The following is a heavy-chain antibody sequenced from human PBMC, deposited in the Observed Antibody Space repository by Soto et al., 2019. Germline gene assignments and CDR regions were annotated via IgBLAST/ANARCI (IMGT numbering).Heavy chain of an antibody. D-gene: IGHD2-15*01. CDR3: ARSPTYCSGGSCYSALFDY. J-gene: IGHJ4*02. CDR2: IYYSGST. Sequence: SETLSLTCTVSGGSISSSSYYWGWIRQPPGKGLEWIGSIYYSGSTYYNPSLKSRVTISVDTSKNQFSLKLSSVTAADTAVYYCARSPTYCSGGSCYSALFDYWGQGTLVTVSS. CDR1: GGSISSSSYY. V-gene: IGHV4-39*01.